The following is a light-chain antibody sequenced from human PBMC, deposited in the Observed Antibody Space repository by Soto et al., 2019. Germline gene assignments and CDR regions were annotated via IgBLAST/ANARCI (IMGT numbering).Light chain of an antibody. CDR3: SSYTTSSTYV. Sequence: QSVLTQPASVSGSPGQSITISCTGTSSYVGGYSYISWYQHNPGRAPKLMIYDVSNRPSGVSDRFSGSKSGNTASLTISRLQAEDEADYYCSSYTTSSTYVFGSGTKVTVL. CDR1: SSYVGGYSY. V-gene: IGLV2-14*03. J-gene: IGLJ1*01. CDR2: DVS.